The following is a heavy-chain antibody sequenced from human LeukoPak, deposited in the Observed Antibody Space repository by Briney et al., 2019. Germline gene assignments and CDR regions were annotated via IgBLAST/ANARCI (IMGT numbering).Heavy chain of an antibody. CDR3: ARQRAVVVPGSIRRYYYYGLDV. V-gene: IGHV1-18*01. D-gene: IGHD2-2*01. J-gene: IGHJ6*02. Sequence: ASVKVSCKASGYTFTNYGVTWVRQAPGQGLEWMGWIIAYNGDTNYAQRLQGRVTMTTDTSATTAYMEMKSLTSDDPAVYYCARQRAVVVPGSIRRYYYYGLDVWGQGTTVTVSS. CDR1: GYTFTNYG. CDR2: IIAYNGDT.